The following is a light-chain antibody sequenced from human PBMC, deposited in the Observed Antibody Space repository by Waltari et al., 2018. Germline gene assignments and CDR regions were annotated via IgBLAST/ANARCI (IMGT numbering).Light chain of an antibody. CDR1: QTVGSSS. V-gene: IGKV3-20*01. CDR2: RAS. J-gene: IGKJ1*01. Sequence: EIVLTQSPGTASLPPGERFTLPCRASQTVGSSSLAWYQQKPGQAPRLVIYRASRRATGIPDRFSGSGSGTDFSLTISRLEPEDFAVYYCQQHGTLPATFGQGTKVEIK. CDR3: QQHGTLPAT.